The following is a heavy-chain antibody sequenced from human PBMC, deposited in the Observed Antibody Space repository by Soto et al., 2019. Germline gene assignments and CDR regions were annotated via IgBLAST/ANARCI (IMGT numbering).Heavy chain of an antibody. J-gene: IGHJ3*02. V-gene: IGHV3-30*03. D-gene: IGHD3-22*01. CDR3: ATGLAFDI. CDR1: GFTVSSHC. CDR2: ISYDGSNN. Sequence: PRRSCAASGFTVSSHCMHWVRQAAGKGLEGVAVISYDGSNNYYADSVKGRFTISRDNSKNTLYLQMNSRRAEDTAVYYCATGLAFDIWGQAKILTLS.